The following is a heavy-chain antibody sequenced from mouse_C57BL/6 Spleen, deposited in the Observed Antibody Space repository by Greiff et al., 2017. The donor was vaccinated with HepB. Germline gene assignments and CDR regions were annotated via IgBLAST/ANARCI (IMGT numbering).Heavy chain of an antibody. V-gene: IGHV14-3*01. Sequence: EVQLQQSVAELVRPGASVKLSCTASGFNIKNTYMHWVKQRPEQGLEWIGRIDHANGNTKYAPKFQGKATITADTSSNTAYLQLSSLTSEDTAIYYCARTPITTVVATDAMYYWGQGTSVTVSS. J-gene: IGHJ4*01. D-gene: IGHD1-1*01. CDR1: GFNIKNTY. CDR3: ARTPITTVVATDAMYY. CDR2: IDHANGNT.